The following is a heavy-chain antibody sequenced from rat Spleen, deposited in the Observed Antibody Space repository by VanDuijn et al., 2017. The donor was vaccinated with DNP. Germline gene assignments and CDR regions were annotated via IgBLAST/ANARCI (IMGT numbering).Heavy chain of an antibody. J-gene: IGHJ2*01. CDR2: ISYSGST. V-gene: IGHV3-1*01. D-gene: IGHD1-7*01. CDR3: ARWTRYFDY. Sequence: EVQLQESGSGLVKPSQSLSLTCSVTGYSITSNYWGWIQKFPGNKMEYIGHISYSGSTNYNPSLKSRISITRDTSKNHFVLHLNSVTTEDTATYYCARWTRYFDYWGQGVMVTVSS. CDR1: GYSITSNY.